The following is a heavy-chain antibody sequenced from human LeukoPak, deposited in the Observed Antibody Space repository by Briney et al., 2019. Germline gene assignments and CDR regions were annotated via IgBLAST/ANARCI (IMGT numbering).Heavy chain of an antibody. Sequence: LSETLSLTCTVSGGSISSYYWSWIRQPPGKGLEWIGYIYYSGSTNYNPSLKSRVTISVDTSKNQFSLKLSSVTAADTAVYYCARDRQGIDWFDPWGQGTLVTVSS. J-gene: IGHJ5*02. CDR1: GGSISSYY. V-gene: IGHV4-59*01. CDR2: IYYSGST. CDR3: ARDRQGIDWFDP.